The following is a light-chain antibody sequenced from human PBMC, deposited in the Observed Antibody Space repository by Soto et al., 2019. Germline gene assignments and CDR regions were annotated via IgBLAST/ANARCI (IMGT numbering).Light chain of an antibody. Sequence: QSALTQPPSASGSPGQSVAISCTGTSSDVGDYNYVSWYQQHPGKAPKLMIYDVSKRPSGVPDRFSGSKSGNTASLTVSGLQAEDEADYYCSSYAGSNNVVVFGGGTKLTVL. V-gene: IGLV2-8*01. CDR3: SSYAGSNNVVV. J-gene: IGLJ2*01. CDR2: DVS. CDR1: SSDVGDYNY.